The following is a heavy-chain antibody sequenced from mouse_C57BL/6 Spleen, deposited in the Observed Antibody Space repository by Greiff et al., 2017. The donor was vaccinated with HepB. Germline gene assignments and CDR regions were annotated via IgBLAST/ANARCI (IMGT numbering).Heavy chain of an antibody. J-gene: IGHJ2*01. Sequence: QVQLQQSGPELVKPGASVKISCKASGYAFSSSWMNWVKQRPGKGLEWIGRIYPGDGDTNYNGKFKGKATLTADKSSSTAYMQLSSLTSEDSAVYFCAYGSSSGGGYWGQGTTLTVSS. CDR2: IYPGDGDT. D-gene: IGHD1-1*01. V-gene: IGHV1-82*01. CDR1: GYAFSSSW. CDR3: AYGSSSGGGY.